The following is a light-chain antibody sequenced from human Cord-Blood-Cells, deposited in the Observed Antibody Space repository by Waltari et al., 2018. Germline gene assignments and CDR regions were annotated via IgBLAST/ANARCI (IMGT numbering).Light chain of an antibody. Sequence: EIVLTQSPGTLSLSPGERATLSCRASQSVSSSYLAWYQQKPGQAPRLRICGASSRATGIPDRFSGSGSGTDFTLTISRLEPEDFALYYCQQYGSSPPYTFGQETKLEIK. CDR1: QSVSSSY. CDR2: GAS. CDR3: QQYGSSPPYT. J-gene: IGKJ2*01. V-gene: IGKV3-20*01.